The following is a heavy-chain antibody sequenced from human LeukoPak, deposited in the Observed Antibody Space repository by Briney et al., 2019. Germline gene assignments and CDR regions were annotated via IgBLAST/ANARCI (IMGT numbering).Heavy chain of an antibody. CDR2: ISGSGGNT. CDR1: EFSFSTYA. Sequence: GGSLRLSCAASEFSFSTYAMSWVRQAPGKGLEWVSTISGSGGNTYYADSVKGRFTTSRDTSKNTLYLQMNSLRVEDTAVYYCAKELTAATTYFDYWGQGTLVTVSS. D-gene: IGHD4-17*01. J-gene: IGHJ4*02. CDR3: AKELTAATTYFDY. V-gene: IGHV3-23*01.